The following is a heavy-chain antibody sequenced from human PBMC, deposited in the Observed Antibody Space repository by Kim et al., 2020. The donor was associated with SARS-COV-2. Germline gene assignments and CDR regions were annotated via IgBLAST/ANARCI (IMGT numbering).Heavy chain of an antibody. CDR2: ISSDGSIT. Sequence: GGSLRLSCAASGFSSSSYWINWVRQPPGKGLEWVSRISSDGSITHYADSVKGRFTMSRDSAENTLYLQTNSLSAEDTAVYYCARGMFMDGFDVWGRGTTVSV. CDR3: ARGMFMDGFDV. D-gene: IGHD3-10*01. V-gene: IGHV3-74*01. J-gene: IGHJ6*02. CDR1: GFSSSSYW.